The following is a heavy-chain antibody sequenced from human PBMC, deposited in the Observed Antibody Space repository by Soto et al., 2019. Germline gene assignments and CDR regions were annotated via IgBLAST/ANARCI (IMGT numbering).Heavy chain of an antibody. Sequence: QVQLVQSGAEVKKPGSSVKVSCKASGGTFSSYAISWVRQAPGQGLEWMGGIIPIFGTANCAQKFQGRVTITADESTSTAYMELSSLRSEDMAVYYCARALYYYDSSGRIYYLDYWGQGTLVTVSS. CDR3: ARALYYYDSSGRIYYLDY. D-gene: IGHD3-22*01. J-gene: IGHJ4*02. CDR2: IIPIFGTA. V-gene: IGHV1-69*01. CDR1: GGTFSSYA.